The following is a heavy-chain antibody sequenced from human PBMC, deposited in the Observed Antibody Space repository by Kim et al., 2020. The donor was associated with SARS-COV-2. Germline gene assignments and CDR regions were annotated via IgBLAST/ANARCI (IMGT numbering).Heavy chain of an antibody. J-gene: IGHJ5*02. V-gene: IGHV5-10-1*01. CDR3: ARSIAAAGGGYWFDP. Sequence: GESLKISCKGSGYSFTSYWISWVRQMPGKGLEWMGRIDPSDSYTNYSPSFQGHVTISADKSISTAYLQWSSLKASDTAMYYCARSIAAAGGGYWFDPWGQGTLVTVSS. CDR2: IDPSDSYT. D-gene: IGHD6-13*01. CDR1: GYSFTSYW.